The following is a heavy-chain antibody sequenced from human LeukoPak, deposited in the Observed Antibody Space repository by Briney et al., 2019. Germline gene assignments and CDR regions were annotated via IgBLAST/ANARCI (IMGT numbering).Heavy chain of an antibody. D-gene: IGHD3-3*01. CDR2: ISYDGSNK. CDR1: GFTFSSYA. J-gene: IGHJ3*02. Sequence: GGSLRLSCAASGFTFSSYAMSWVRQAPGKGLEWVAVISYDGSNKYYADSVKGRFTISRDNSKNTLYLQMNSLRAEDTAVYYCAKERAERRTYYDFWSGDAFDIWGQGTMVTVSS. V-gene: IGHV3-30*18. CDR3: AKERAERRTYYDFWSGDAFDI.